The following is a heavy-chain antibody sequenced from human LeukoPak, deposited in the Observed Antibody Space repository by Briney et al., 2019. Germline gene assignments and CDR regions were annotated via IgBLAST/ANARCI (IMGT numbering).Heavy chain of an antibody. CDR3: ARYYGSGGLDY. CDR1: GYTFTNYA. D-gene: IGHD3-10*01. CDR2: IHAGDLNI. V-gene: IGHV1-3*01. J-gene: IGHJ4*02. Sequence: GASVKVSCKASGYTFTNYAIHWVRQAPGQRLEWMGWIHAGDLNIKYSQKFQGRVTFTRDTSASTAYMELSSLISEDTAVYYCARYYGSGGLDYWGQGTLVTVSS.